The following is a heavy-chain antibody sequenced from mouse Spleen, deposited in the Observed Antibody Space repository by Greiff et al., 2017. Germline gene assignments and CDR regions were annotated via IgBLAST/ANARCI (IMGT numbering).Heavy chain of an antibody. Sequence: EVQLQQSGPELVKPGASVKMSCKASGYTFTSYVMHWVKQKPGQGLEWIGNINPYNDGTKYNEKFKGKATLTSDKSSSTAYMELSSLTSEDSAVYYCARREGVKDSFAYWGQGTLVTVSA. J-gene: IGHJ3*01. V-gene: IGHV1-14*01. D-gene: IGHD1-3*01. CDR2: INPYNDGT. CDR1: GYTFTSYV. CDR3: ARREGVKDSFAY.